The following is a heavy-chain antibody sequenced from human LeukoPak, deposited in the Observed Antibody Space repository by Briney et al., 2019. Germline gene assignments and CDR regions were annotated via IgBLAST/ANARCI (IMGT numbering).Heavy chain of an antibody. CDR3: ARQKGNFDY. D-gene: IGHD3-10*01. V-gene: IGHV4-39*01. J-gene: IGHJ4*02. CDR2: IYYSGTT. CDR1: GGSISSGGYY. Sequence: PSETLSLTCTVSGGSISSGGYYWGWIRQPPGKGLEWIGSIYYSGTTYYNPSLKSRVTISVDTSKNQFSLKLSSVTAADTAVYYCARQKGNFDYWGQGTLVTVSS.